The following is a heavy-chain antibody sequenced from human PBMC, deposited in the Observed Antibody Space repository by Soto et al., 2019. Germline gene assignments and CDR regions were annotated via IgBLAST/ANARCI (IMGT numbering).Heavy chain of an antibody. V-gene: IGHV3-21*01. J-gene: IGHJ4*02. CDR3: ARSGYSYGSFDY. CDR2: ISSSSSYI. CDR1: GFTFSSYS. D-gene: IGHD5-18*01. Sequence: GGSLRLSCAASGFTFSSYSMNWVRQAPGKGLEWVSSISSSSSYIYYADSVKGRFTISRDNAKNSPYLQMNSLRAEDTAVYYCARSGYSYGSFDYWGQGTLVTVSS.